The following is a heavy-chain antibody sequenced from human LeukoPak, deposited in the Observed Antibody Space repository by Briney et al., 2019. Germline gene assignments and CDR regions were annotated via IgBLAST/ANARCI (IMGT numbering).Heavy chain of an antibody. D-gene: IGHD5-12*01. Sequence: ASVKVSCKVPGYTLTELSMHWVRQAPGKGLEWMGGFDPEDGETIYAQKFQGRVTMTEDTSTDTAYMELSSLRSEDTAVYYCATDLPGYDESFDYWGQGTLVTVSS. J-gene: IGHJ4*02. CDR2: FDPEDGET. CDR1: GYTLTELS. CDR3: ATDLPGYDESFDY. V-gene: IGHV1-24*01.